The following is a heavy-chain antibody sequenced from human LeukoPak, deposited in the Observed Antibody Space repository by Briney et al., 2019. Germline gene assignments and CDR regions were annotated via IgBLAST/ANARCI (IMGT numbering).Heavy chain of an antibody. D-gene: IGHD3-10*01. V-gene: IGHV3-7*01. CDR1: GFTFSSYW. J-gene: IGHJ3*02. CDR2: IKEDGSEK. Sequence: GGSLRLSCAASGFTFSSYWMSWVRQAPGKGLEWVADIKEDGSEKYYVDSVKGRFTISRDNAKNSLYLQLNSLRGEDTAVYYCGSGGGGAFDIWGQGTMVTVSS. CDR3: GSGGGGAFDI.